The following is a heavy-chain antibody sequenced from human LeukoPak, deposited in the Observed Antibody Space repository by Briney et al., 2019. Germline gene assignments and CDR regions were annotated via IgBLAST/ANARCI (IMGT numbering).Heavy chain of an antibody. D-gene: IGHD3-22*01. J-gene: IGHJ4*02. CDR1: GFTFSRYW. V-gene: IGHV3-7*01. CDR3: ARDYDSSGYDSRLDY. Sequence: GGSLRLSCAASGFTFSRYWMSWVRQAPGKGLEWVANIKQDGSEQNHVGSVKGRFTISRDNAKNSLFLQMNSLRAEDTAVYYCARDYDSSGYDSRLDYWGQETLVTVSS. CDR2: IKQDGSEQ.